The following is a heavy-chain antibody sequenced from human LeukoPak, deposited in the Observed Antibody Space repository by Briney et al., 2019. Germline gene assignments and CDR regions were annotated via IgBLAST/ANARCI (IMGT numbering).Heavy chain of an antibody. CDR3: ASWFIDVVPAAIQNGRYYYYMDV. D-gene: IGHD2-2*01. CDR1: GGTFSSYV. J-gene: IGHJ6*03. CDR2: IVPISGIV. V-gene: IGHV1-69*05. Sequence: ASVKVSCKASGGTFSSYVITWVRQAPGQGLEWVGGIVPISGIVHYAQKFQGRVTIIMGESATTAYMELSSLRSEDTAVYYCASWFIDVVPAAIQNGRYYYYMDVWGKGTTVTVSS.